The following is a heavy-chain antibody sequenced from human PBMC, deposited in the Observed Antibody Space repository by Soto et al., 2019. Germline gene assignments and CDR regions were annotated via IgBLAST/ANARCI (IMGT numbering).Heavy chain of an antibody. CDR1: GFTFSNYA. CDR2: ISGGGGST. CDR3: AKDQGSSWYEIDY. D-gene: IGHD6-13*01. Sequence: GGSLRLSCAASGFTFSNYAVTWVRQAPGKGLEWVSTISGGGGSTYYADSVKGRFTISRDNSKNTLYLQMNSLRAEDTAVYYCAKDQGSSWYEIDYWGQGTLVTVSS. V-gene: IGHV3-23*01. J-gene: IGHJ4*02.